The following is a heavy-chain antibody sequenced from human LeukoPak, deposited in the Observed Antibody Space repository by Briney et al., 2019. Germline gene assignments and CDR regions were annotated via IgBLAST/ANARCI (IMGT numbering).Heavy chain of an antibody. CDR1: GFTFSSYG. CDR3: AKHQGAGSSSWYYFDY. Sequence: GGSLRLSCAASGFTFSSYGMHWVRRAPGKGLEWVAVISYDGSNKYYADSVKGRFTISRDNSKNTLYLQMNSLRAEDTAVYYCAKHQGAGSSSWYYFDYWGQGTLVTVSS. D-gene: IGHD6-13*01. V-gene: IGHV3-30*18. CDR2: ISYDGSNK. J-gene: IGHJ4*02.